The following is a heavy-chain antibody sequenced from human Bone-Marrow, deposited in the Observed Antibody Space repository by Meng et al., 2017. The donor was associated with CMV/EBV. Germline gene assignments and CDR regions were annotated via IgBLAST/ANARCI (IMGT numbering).Heavy chain of an antibody. D-gene: IGHD3-3*01. V-gene: IGHV3-21*01. Sequence: GESLKISCAASGFTFSSYGMHWVRQAPGKGLEWVASISSSSSYIYYADSVKGRFTISRDNAKISLYLQMNSLRAEDTAVYYCAREGYDFWSSYYYYGMDVWGQGTTVTVSS. CDR2: ISSSSSYI. CDR3: AREGYDFWSSYYYYGMDV. J-gene: IGHJ6*02. CDR1: GFTFSSYG.